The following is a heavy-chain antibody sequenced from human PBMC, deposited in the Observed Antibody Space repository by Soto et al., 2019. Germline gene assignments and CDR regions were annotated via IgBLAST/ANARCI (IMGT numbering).Heavy chain of an antibody. CDR3: ARDPELPKYYYDSSGYTRANYYFDY. Sequence: GASVKVSCKAPGFTFTSYYMHWVRQAPGQGLEWMGIINPSGGSTSYAQKFQGRVTMTRDTSTSTVYMELSSLRSEDTAVYYCARDPELPKYYYDSSGYTRANYYFDYWGQGTLVTVSS. V-gene: IGHV1-46*01. CDR1: GFTFTSYY. D-gene: IGHD3-22*01. J-gene: IGHJ4*02. CDR2: INPSGGST.